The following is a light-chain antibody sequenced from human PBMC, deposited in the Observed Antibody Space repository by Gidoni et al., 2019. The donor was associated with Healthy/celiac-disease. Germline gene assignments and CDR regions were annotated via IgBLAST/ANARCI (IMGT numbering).Light chain of an antibody. CDR2: LGS. CDR1: QSLLHSNGYNY. V-gene: IGKV2-28*01. J-gene: IGKJ1*01. Sequence: ENVMTQSPLSLPVTPGEPASNTCRSSQSLLHSNGYNYLDWYLQKPGQSPQLLIYLGSNRASGVPDRFSGSGSGTDFTLKISRVEAEDVGVYYCMQAQQTPWTFGQGTKVEIK. CDR3: MQAQQTPWT.